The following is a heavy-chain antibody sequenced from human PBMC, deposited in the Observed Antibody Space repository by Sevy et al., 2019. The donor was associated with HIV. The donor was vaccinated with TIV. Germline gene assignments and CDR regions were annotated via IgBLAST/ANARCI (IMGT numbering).Heavy chain of an antibody. CDR2: LRNDGSTK. V-gene: IGHV3-30*02. CDR1: GFDFSSNG. Sequence: GGSLRLSCAASGFDFSSNGMHWVRQAPGKGLEWVTFLRNDGSTKYYADSVKGRFTISRDISKNTLYLQMNSLRAEDTAMYYCAKDNPVLHKRGQGTLVTVSS. J-gene: IGHJ4*02. CDR3: AKDNPVLHK. D-gene: IGHD6-6*01.